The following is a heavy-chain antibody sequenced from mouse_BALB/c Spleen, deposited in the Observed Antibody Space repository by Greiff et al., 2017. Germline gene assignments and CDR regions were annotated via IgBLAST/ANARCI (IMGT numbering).Heavy chain of an antibody. CDR3: TRWFSYYFDY. J-gene: IGHJ2*01. V-gene: IGHV1S22*01. CDR1: GYTFTSYW. Sequence: LHHPGSELVRPGASVKLSCKASGYTFTSYWMHWVKQRPGQGLEWIGNIYPGSGSTNYDEKFKSKATLTVDTSSSTAYMQLSSLTSEDSAVYYCTRWFSYYFDYWGQGTTLTVSS. D-gene: IGHD2-2*01. CDR2: IYPGSGST.